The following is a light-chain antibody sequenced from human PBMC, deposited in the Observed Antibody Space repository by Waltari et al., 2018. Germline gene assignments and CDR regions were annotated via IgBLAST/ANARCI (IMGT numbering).Light chain of an antibody. CDR2: ATS. V-gene: IGKV1-39*01. J-gene: IGKJ2*01. Sequence: DIQMTQSPSSLSTSVGHRVTITCRASQSISNYLNWYQQKPGKAPKLLIYATSTLQSGVPSRFSGSGSGTDFTLTISSLQPEDFVTYYCQQSYSTPRTFGQGTRLEIK. CDR1: QSISNY. CDR3: QQSYSTPRT.